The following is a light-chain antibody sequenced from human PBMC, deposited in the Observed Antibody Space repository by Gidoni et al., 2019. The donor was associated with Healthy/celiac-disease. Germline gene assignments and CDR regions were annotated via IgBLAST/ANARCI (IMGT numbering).Light chain of an antibody. CDR1: QSISSY. J-gene: IGKJ2*01. Sequence: DVQITHSPSSLSASVGDSVPIHCRSSQSISSYLNWYQQKPGTAPKLLIYAASSLQSGVPSRFSGSGSGTDFTLTISSLQPEDFATYYWQQSYSTPYTFGQGTKLEIK. CDR3: QQSYSTPYT. V-gene: IGKV1-39*01. CDR2: AAS.